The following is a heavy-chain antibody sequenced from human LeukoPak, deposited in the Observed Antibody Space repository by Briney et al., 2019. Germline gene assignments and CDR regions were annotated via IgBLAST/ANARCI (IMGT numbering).Heavy chain of an antibody. J-gene: IGHJ4*02. CDR1: GGTFSSYA. CDR3: ARDPKLLGATDY. Sequence: ASVKVSCKASGGTFSSYAISWVRQAPGQGLEWMGWINPNSGGTNYAQKFQGRVTMTRDTSISTAYMELSRLRSDDTAVYYCARDPKLLGATDYWGQGALVTVSS. CDR2: INPNSGGT. V-gene: IGHV1-2*02. D-gene: IGHD1-26*01.